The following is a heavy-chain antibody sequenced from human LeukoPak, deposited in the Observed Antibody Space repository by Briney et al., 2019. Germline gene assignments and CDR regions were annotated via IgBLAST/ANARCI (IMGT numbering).Heavy chain of an antibody. CDR2: IYYSGST. CDR3: ARMADILTGYYFAIDY. CDR1: GASIRSSSYC. D-gene: IGHD3-9*01. J-gene: IGHJ4*02. Sequence: SETLSLTCTVSGASIRSSSYCWGWIRQPPGKGLEWIGSIYYSGSTDYNPSLKSRVTISLDTSKNQFSLKLTSVTAADTAFYYCARMADILTGYYFAIDYWGQGTLVTVSS. V-gene: IGHV4-39*07.